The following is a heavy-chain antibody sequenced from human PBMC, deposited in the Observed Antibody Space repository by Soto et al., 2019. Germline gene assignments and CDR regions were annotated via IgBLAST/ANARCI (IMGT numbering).Heavy chain of an antibody. V-gene: IGHV1-69*13. D-gene: IGHD3-3*01. Sequence: SVKVSCKASGGTSSSYAISWVRQAPGQGLEWMGGIIPIFGTANYAQKFQGRVTITADESTSTAYMELSSLRSEDTAVYYCARDHSEIFGEESYYYGMDVWGQGTTVTVSS. CDR2: IIPIFGTA. CDR3: ARDHSEIFGEESYYYGMDV. J-gene: IGHJ6*02. CDR1: GGTSSSYA.